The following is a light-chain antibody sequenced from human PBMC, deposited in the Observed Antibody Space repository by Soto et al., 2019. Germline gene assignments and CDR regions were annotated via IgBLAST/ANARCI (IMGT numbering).Light chain of an antibody. Sequence: EIVLRQSSASLSVSPGERATLSCRASQSVSSSYLAWYQQKPGQAPRLLILGASSRATGIPDRFSGSGSGTDFTLTISRLEPEDFAVYYCQYYGTSPKPFGQGTKV. CDR1: QSVSSSY. CDR3: QYYGTSPKP. CDR2: GAS. V-gene: IGKV3-20*01. J-gene: IGKJ1*01.